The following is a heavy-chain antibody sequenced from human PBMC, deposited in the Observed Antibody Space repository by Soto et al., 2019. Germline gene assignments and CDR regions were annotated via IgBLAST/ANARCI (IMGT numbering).Heavy chain of an antibody. Sequence: SETLSLTCSLYSGSLSGYYWSWIRQPPGKGLEWIGEISPSGTTNYSPSLKSRVSISVDTPKNQFSLNLTSLTAADTAVYYCARAPKVSGSAQTRPDFWGQGSLVTVSS. CDR1: SGSLSGYY. J-gene: IGHJ4*02. D-gene: IGHD6-6*01. CDR3: ARAPKVSGSAQTRPDF. V-gene: IGHV4-34*01. CDR2: ISPSGTT.